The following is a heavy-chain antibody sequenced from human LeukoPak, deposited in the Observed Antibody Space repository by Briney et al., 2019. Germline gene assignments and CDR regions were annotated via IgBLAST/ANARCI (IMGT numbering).Heavy chain of an antibody. V-gene: IGHV4-4*09. J-gene: IGHJ2*01. CDR2: ISTSGST. Sequence: SETLSLTCTVSGVSNSSYYCSWIRQPPGKGLEWIGYISTSGSTDYSPSLKSRVTIVDRSKNQCSLNLSSVTAADTAVYYCARHDEGSGWYRSYIDLWGRGTLVIVSS. CDR3: ARHDEGSGWYRSYIDL. D-gene: IGHD6-19*01. CDR1: GVSNSSYY.